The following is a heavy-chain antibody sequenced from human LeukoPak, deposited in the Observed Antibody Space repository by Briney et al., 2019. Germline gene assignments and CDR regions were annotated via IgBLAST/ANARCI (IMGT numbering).Heavy chain of an antibody. CDR3: ARGLLVRGATHFVRAYYIDY. CDR2: MNSNSGNT. J-gene: IGHJ4*01. CDR1: GYTFTSYD. V-gene: IGHV1-8*01. Sequence: ASVKVSCKASGYTFTSYDINWVRQATGQGLEWMGWMNSNSGNTGYAQKFQGRVTMTRNTSISTAYMELSRLRSEATAVYYCARGLLVRGATHFVRAYYIDYWGEGTLVTVSS. D-gene: IGHD3-10*01.